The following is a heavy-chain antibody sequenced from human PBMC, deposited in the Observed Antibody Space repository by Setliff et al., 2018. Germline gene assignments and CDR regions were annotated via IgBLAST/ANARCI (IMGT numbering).Heavy chain of an antibody. CDR3: ARTGTYRYFDY. Sequence: TLSLTCTVSGDPMSSRRYYWAWIRQPAGKGLEWIGQIYTSWSTNYNPSLKSRVTISLDTSNNQFSLSLSSVTAADTAVYYCARTGTYRYFDYWGQGTLVTVSS. CDR2: IYTSWST. CDR1: GDPMSSRRYY. V-gene: IGHV4-61*09. D-gene: IGHD1-1*01. J-gene: IGHJ4*02.